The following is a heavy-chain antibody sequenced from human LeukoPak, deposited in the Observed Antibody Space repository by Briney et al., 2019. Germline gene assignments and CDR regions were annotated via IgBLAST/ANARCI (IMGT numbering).Heavy chain of an antibody. D-gene: IGHD3-10*01. CDR1: GFTFSSYA. CDR3: TKEAQFAN. CDR2: ICGSGGTI. V-gene: IGHV3-23*01. J-gene: IGHJ4*02. Sequence: GGSLRLSCAASGFTFSSYAMSWVRQAPGKGLEWVSSICGSGGTIYYADSVKGRFTRSRDNSKNTLYLQMSSLRAEDTAVYYCTKEAQFANWGQGTLVTVSS.